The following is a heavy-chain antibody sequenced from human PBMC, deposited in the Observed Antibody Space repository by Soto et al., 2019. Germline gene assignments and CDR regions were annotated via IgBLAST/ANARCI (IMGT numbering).Heavy chain of an antibody. CDR2: VHHSWGS. D-gene: IGHD3-10*01. J-gene: IGHJ6*02. CDR1: GGSISSYY. Sequence: QVQLQESGPGLVKPSETMSLSCTVSGGSISSYYWSWFRQSLGERMEWIGYVHHSWGSSYNPPLQSRVAISPDTSKSQFTLKVTSVTATDTAVYYCARQGFGPLHGLVDVWGQGTTVTVSS. CDR3: ARQGFGPLHGLVDV. V-gene: IGHV4-59*08.